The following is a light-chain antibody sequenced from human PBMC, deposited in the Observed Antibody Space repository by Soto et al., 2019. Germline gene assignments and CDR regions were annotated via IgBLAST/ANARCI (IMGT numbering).Light chain of an antibody. CDR2: ATS. J-gene: IGKJ1*01. CDR3: LQHHSFSWT. V-gene: IGKV1-17*01. Sequence: DIQMTQSPSSLSASVGDRVTITCRASQGIGNELGWYQQKPGKAPKRLIYATSALQSGVPSRFSGSRSGTEFTLTITSLQPEDFATYYCLQHHSFSWTFGQGTKVEIK. CDR1: QGIGNE.